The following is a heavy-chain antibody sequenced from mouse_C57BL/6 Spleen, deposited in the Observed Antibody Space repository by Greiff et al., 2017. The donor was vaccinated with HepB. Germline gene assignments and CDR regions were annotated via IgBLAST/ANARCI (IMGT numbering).Heavy chain of an antibody. D-gene: IGHD2-3*01. J-gene: IGHJ4*01. Sequence: DVHLVESGGGLVQPKGSLKLSCAASGFTFNTYAMHWVRQAPGKGLAWVARIRSKSSNYATYYDDSMKDRFTISRDDSQSMLYLQMNNLTTEDTAMYYCVRDIYDGYYDAMDYWGQGTSVTVSS. CDR1: GFTFNTYA. CDR3: VRDIYDGYYDAMDY. V-gene: IGHV10-3*01. CDR2: IRSKSSNYAT.